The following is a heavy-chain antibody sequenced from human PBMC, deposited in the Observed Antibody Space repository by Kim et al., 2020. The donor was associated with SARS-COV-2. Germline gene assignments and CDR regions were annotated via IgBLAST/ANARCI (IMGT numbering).Heavy chain of an antibody. J-gene: IGHJ4*02. CDR2: INPSGGTT. Sequence: ASVKVSCKASGYTFTNYYIYWVRQAPGQGLEWMGIINPSGGTTTYAQKFQGRVTMTRDTSTSTVYMELSSLRSEDTAVYYCARGELDYWGQGTLVTVSS. CDR3: ARGELDY. V-gene: IGHV1-46*01. CDR1: GYTFTNYY.